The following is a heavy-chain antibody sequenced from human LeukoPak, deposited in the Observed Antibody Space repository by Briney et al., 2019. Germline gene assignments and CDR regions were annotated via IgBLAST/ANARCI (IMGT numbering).Heavy chain of an antibody. CDR2: ISGSGGST. CDR3: AKDDSSGYYPRGRSFDY. D-gene: IGHD3-22*01. J-gene: IGHJ4*02. V-gene: IGHV3-23*01. Sequence: GESLKISCAASGFTFSSYAMSWVRQAPGKGLEWVSAISGSGGSTYYADSVKGRFTISRDNSKNTLYLQMNSLRAEDTAVYYCAKDDSSGYYPRGRSFDYWGQGTLVTVSS. CDR1: GFTFSSYA.